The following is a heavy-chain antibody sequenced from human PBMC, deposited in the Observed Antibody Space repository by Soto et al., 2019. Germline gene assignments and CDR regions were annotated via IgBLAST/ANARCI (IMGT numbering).Heavy chain of an antibody. V-gene: IGHV1-2*02. D-gene: IGHD3-22*01. CDR3: ARDFRIVVVSFGMDV. CDR1: GYTFTGYY. Sequence: GASVKVSCKASGYTFTGYYMHWVRQAPGQGLEWMGWINPNSGGTNYAQKFQGRVTMTRDTSISTAYMELSRLRSDDTAVYYCARDFRIVVVSFGMDVWPRDHGHRLL. CDR2: INPNSGGT. J-gene: IGHJ6*02.